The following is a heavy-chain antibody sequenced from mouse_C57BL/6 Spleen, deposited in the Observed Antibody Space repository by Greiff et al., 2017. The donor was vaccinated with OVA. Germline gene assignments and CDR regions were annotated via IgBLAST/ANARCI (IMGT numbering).Heavy chain of an antibody. J-gene: IGHJ4*01. CDR2: IDPETGGT. D-gene: IGHD2-2*01. CDR1: GYTFTDYE. V-gene: IGHV1-15*01. CDR3: TRGLPHAMDY. Sequence: VQLQQSGAELVRPGASVTLSCKASGYTFTDYEMHWVKQTPVHGLEWIGAIDPETGGTAYNQKFKGKAILTADKSSSTAYMELRSLTSEDSAVYYCTRGLPHAMDYWGQGTSVTVSS.